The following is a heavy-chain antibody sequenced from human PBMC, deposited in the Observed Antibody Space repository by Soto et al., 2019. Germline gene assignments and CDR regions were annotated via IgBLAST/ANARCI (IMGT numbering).Heavy chain of an antibody. CDR2: IYFNGNT. CDR3: ASVTFGGVVLAH. CDR1: AASFSKYY. D-gene: IGHD3-16*01. Sequence: PSETLSLTCTVSAASFSKYYWSWIRQPPGKGLEWIGYIYFNGNTNYNPSLKRRVTISIDTSKKQISLNLTSVTDADTAVYYCASVTFGGVVLAHWGQGTL. V-gene: IGHV4-59*01. J-gene: IGHJ4*02.